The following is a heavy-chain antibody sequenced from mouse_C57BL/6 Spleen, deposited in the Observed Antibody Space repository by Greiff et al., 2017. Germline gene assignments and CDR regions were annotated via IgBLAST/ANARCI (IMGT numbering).Heavy chain of an antibody. CDR2: IDPSDSYT. D-gene: IGHD2-5*01. Sequence: VQLQQPGAELVKPGASVKLSCKASGYTFTSYWMQWVKQRPGQGLEWIGEIDPSDSYTNYNQKFKGKATLTVDTSSSTAYMQLSSLTSEDSAVYYCAAYSNYGMDYWGQGTSVTVSS. V-gene: IGHV1-50*01. CDR3: AAYSNYGMDY. CDR1: GYTFTSYW. J-gene: IGHJ4*01.